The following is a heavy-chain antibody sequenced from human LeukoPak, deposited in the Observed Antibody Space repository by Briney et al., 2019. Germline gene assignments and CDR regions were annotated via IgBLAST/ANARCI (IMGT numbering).Heavy chain of an antibody. CDR2: IYPNGAI. Sequence: PSETLSLTCTVSGASISTYFWTWIRQPAGKGLEWIGRIYPNGAINYNPSLKSRVTISVDTSKNQFSLKLSSVTAADTAVYYCARQGRGSGYYYSILGGFDYWGQGTLVTVSS. CDR3: ARQGRGSGYYYSILGGFDY. D-gene: IGHD3-22*01. CDR1: GASISTYF. V-gene: IGHV4-4*07. J-gene: IGHJ4*02.